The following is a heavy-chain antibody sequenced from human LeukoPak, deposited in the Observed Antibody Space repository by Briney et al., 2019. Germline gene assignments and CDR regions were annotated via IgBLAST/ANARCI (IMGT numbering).Heavy chain of an antibody. CDR3: ARVGLDSSGYLLGY. Sequence: GGSLRLSCAASGFTFSNHGMNWVRQAPGRGLEWVSGISPSGDITYYADSVKGRFTISRDNAKNSLYLQMNSLRSEDTAVYYCARVGLDSSGYLLGYWGQGTLVTVSS. CDR2: ISPSGDIT. V-gene: IGHV3-23*01. CDR1: GFTFSNHG. D-gene: IGHD3-22*01. J-gene: IGHJ4*02.